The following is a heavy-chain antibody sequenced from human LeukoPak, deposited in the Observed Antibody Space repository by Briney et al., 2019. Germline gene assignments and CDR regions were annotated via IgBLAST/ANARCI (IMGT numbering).Heavy chain of an antibody. CDR2: IKKDGSEE. V-gene: IGHV3-7*05. D-gene: IGHD3-10*01. CDR3: AIDAHYNLDY. Sequence: PGGSLRLSCAASGFTFSDYWMGGVRQAPGKGLEWVASIKKDGSEEDYVDSVKGRFTVSRDNAKNSLYLQMNSLRAEDTGLYYCAIDAHYNLDYRGQGTLVTVSS. J-gene: IGHJ4*02. CDR1: GFTFSDYW.